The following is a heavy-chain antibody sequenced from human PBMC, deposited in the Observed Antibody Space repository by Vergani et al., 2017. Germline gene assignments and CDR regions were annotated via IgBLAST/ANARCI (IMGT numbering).Heavy chain of an antibody. Sequence: QVHLEESGGGVVKPGSSLRLSCTASGATFSNFGMHWVRQAPGKGLEWVASIWNDGNNKYYGESVKGRFSISRDNSQNTLHLQMNSLRAEDTAVYYCARDASAYYFYIDVWGKGTTVTVSS. J-gene: IGHJ6*03. CDR2: IWNDGNNK. CDR1: GATFSNFG. CDR3: ARDASAYYFYIDV. V-gene: IGHV3-33*01.